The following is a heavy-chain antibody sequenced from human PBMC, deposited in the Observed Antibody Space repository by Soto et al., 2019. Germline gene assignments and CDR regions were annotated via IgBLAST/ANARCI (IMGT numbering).Heavy chain of an antibody. CDR2: IYRDGAT. CDR1: GASINSGDNF. V-gene: IGHV4-31*02. CDR3: ARHEYRHFVNRFD. D-gene: IGHD3-16*02. Sequence: SETLSLTCSVAGASINSGDNFWTWIRQRPGKGLEWIGYIYRDGATYYNPSLKSRVSLSVDTSKNEFSLRVTSVTAAYTAIYYCARHEYRHFVNRFD. J-gene: IGHJ4*01.